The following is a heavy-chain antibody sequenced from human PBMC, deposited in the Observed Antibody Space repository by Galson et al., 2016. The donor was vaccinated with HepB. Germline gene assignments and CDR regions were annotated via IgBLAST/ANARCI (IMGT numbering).Heavy chain of an antibody. CDR1: GDSISRSSYY. CDR2: IYYSGST. J-gene: IGHJ4*02. CDR3: ARGRYRLDQ. V-gene: IGHV4-39*07. Sequence: ETLSLTCTVSGDSISRSSYYWGWIRQSPGKGLEWIGSIYYSGSTSYNPSLKSRVTISLDTSKNQFSLRLSSVTAADTAVYFCARGRYRLDQWGQGTLVTVSS. D-gene: IGHD1-1*01.